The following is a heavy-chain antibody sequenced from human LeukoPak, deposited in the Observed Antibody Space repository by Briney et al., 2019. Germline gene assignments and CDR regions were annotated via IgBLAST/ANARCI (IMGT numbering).Heavy chain of an antibody. Sequence: GGSLRLSCAPSGFTFSSYSMNWVRQAPGEGLEWVSSISSSSSYIYYADSVKGRFTISRDNAKNSLYLQMNSLRAEDTALYYCASVDYYGSGNYYNDVDYWGQGTLVTVSS. J-gene: IGHJ4*02. V-gene: IGHV3-21*01. CDR1: GFTFSSYS. D-gene: IGHD3-10*01. CDR2: ISSSSSYI. CDR3: ASVDYYGSGNYYNDVDY.